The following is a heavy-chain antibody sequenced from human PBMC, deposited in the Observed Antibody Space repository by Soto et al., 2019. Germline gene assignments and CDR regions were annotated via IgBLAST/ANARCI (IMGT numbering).Heavy chain of an antibody. CDR1: GGSISSGGYY. V-gene: IGHV4-31*03. Sequence: PSETLSLTCTVSGGSISSGGYYWSWIRQHPGKGLEWIGYIYYSGSTYYNPSLKSRVTISVDTSQNQFSLRLSSVTAADTALYYCARDLGKLITPAQWGQGVLVTAPQ. D-gene: IGHD7-27*01. CDR2: IYYSGST. CDR3: ARDLGKLITPAQ. J-gene: IGHJ1*01.